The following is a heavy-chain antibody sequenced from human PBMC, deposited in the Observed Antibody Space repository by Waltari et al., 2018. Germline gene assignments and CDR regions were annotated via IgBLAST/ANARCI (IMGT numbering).Heavy chain of an antibody. D-gene: IGHD2-8*02. CDR2: INHGGNT. CDR3: VRLEDCTGPGGNCYSGDSFAMDV. Sequence: QVQLQPWGAGLLQPSETLSLTCALYGGSFNGYYWGWLRPPPGKGLEWIGEINHGGNTNHNPSLRSRVTMLVDTSKSQFSLKLNSVTAADTAVYYCVRLEDCTGPGGNCYSGDSFAMDVWGQGTTVTVSS. J-gene: IGHJ6*02. V-gene: IGHV4-34*02. CDR1: GGSFNGYY.